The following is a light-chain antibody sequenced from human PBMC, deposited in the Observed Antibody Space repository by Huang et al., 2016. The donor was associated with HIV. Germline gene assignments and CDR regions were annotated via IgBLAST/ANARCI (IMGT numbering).Light chain of an antibody. Sequence: DIQMTQSPSSLSASVGDRVTITCRASQPINNYLNWYQQKPGKAPKCLIYSASSLQSGVPSTCSGSGSGTDFTLIISSLQPEDFATYYCQQSYITPRTFGQGTKVEIK. V-gene: IGKV1-39*01. CDR3: QQSYITPRT. J-gene: IGKJ1*01. CDR2: SAS. CDR1: QPINNY.